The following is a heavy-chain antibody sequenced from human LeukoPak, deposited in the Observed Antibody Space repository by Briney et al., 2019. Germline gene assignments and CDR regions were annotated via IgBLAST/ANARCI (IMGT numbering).Heavy chain of an antibody. V-gene: IGHV1-2*02. J-gene: IGHJ5*02. Sequence: ASVKVSCKASGYTFTSYGITWVRQAPGQGLEWMGWINPNSGGTNYAQKFQGRVTMTRDTSISTAYVELSRLRSDDTAVYYCARADQLLLPIWFDPWGQGTLVTVSS. CDR3: ARADQLLLPIWFDP. CDR2: INPNSGGT. CDR1: GYTFTSYG. D-gene: IGHD2-2*01.